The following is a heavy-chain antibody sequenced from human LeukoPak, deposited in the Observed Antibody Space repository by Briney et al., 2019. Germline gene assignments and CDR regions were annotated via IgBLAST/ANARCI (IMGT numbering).Heavy chain of an antibody. J-gene: IGHJ6*02. V-gene: IGHV3-30*03. Sequence: GRPLTLSCAVSGFTFRSYGMRWVRQAPGKGLEWVAVISYDGSYGYYADSVKGRFTISRDNSKNTLYLQMHSLRAEDTAVYYCASRTRDYYYGVDVWGQGTTVTVSS. CDR3: ASRTRDYYYGVDV. CDR1: GFTFRSYG. CDR2: ISYDGSYG.